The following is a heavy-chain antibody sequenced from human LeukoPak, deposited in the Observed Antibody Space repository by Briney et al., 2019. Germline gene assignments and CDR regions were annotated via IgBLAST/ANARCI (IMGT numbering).Heavy chain of an antibody. CDR1: GGSFSGYY. D-gene: IGHD4-17*01. V-gene: IGHV4-34*01. Sequence: SETLSLTCAVYGGSFSGYYWSWIRQPPGKGLEWIGEINHSGSTNYSPSLKSRVTISLDTSKNQFSLKLSSVTAADTAVYYCANSIDFDYGDYYFDYWGQGALVTISS. CDR2: INHSGST. CDR3: ANSIDFDYGDYYFDY. J-gene: IGHJ4*02.